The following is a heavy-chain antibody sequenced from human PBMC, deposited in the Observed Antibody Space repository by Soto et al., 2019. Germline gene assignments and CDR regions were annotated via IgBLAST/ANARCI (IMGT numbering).Heavy chain of an antibody. V-gene: IGHV3-23*01. J-gene: IGHJ6*02. CDR2: ISGSGGST. CDR3: AKWSAEDEQWLVLYYYYGMDV. D-gene: IGHD6-19*01. CDR1: GFTFSSYA. Sequence: GGSLRLSCAASGFTFSSYAMSWVRQAPGKGLEWVSAISGSGGSTYYADYVKGRFTNSRDNSKNKLYLKMNSLRAEDTNVYYCAKWSAEDEQWLVLYYYYGMDVWGQGTTVTVSS.